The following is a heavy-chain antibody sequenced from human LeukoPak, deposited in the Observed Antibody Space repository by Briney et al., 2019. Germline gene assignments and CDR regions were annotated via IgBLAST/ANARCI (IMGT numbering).Heavy chain of an antibody. Sequence: GASVKVSCKASGYTFTNYFITWVRQAPGQGLEWMGWISAYNGDTNYGQKLQGRVTMTTDTSTSTAYMELRSLTSDDTAVYYCARGGCGDCYSVEFDYWGQGTLVTVSS. CDR2: ISAYNGDT. D-gene: IGHD2-21*02. V-gene: IGHV1-18*01. CDR3: ARGGCGDCYSVEFDY. CDR1: GYTFTNYF. J-gene: IGHJ4*02.